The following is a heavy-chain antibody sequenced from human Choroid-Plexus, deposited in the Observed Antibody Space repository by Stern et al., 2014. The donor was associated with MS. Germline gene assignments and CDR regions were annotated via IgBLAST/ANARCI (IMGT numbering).Heavy chain of an antibody. CDR2: VSHDGSYK. CDR1: GFTFGSCA. D-gene: IGHD2/OR15-2a*01. J-gene: IGHJ5*02. CDR3: AKDRQYLTYFFDH. V-gene: IGHV3-30*18. Sequence: VQLVESGGGVVQPGRPLRLSCVASGFTFGSCAMHWVRQAPGKGLEWVGGVSHDGSYKYYAVSVKGRFTISRDNSQNTLYMQMSSLRPEDTAVYYCAKDRQYLTYFFDHWGQGSLVTVSS.